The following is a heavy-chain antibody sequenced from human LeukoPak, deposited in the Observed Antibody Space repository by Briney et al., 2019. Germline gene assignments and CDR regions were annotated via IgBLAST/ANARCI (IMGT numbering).Heavy chain of an antibody. J-gene: IGHJ4*02. D-gene: IGHD3-3*02. V-gene: IGHV4-34*01. CDR3: ARGLRFLAFDY. CDR1: GGSFSGYY. CDR2: INHSGST. Sequence: SETLSLTCAVYGGSFSGYYWSWIGQPPGKGLEWIGEINHSGSTNYNPSLKSRVTISVDTSKNQFSLKLSSVTAADTAVYYCARGLRFLAFDYWGQGTLVTVSS.